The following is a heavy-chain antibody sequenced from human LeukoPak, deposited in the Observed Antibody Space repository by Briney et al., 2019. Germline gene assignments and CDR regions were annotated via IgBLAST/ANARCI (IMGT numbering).Heavy chain of an antibody. CDR2: IRYDGNDK. Sequence: GGSLRLSCAASGFTFSYYGMHWVRQAPGKGLEWVAFIRYDGNDKFYAESVKGRFTISRDTSRNTLHLQMNSLRAEDTAVYYCARFESREDFWSGDRLWYFDYWGQGTLVTVSS. V-gene: IGHV3-30*02. J-gene: IGHJ4*02. CDR3: ARFESREDFWSGDRLWYFDY. D-gene: IGHD3-3*01. CDR1: GFTFSYYG.